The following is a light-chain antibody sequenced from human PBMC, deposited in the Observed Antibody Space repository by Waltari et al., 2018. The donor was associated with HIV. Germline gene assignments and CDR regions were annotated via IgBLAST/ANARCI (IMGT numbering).Light chain of an antibody. J-gene: IGKJ4*01. CDR3: QQTYNTPLT. Sequence: DIQMTQSPSSLSATVGDRVTITFRASQNINTYLNWFQQRPGKAPQLLIYAASGLQGGVPSRFSGSGSGTDFTLTISNLQPDDFATYYCQQTYNTPLTFGGGTQVEIK. CDR2: AAS. CDR1: QNINTY. V-gene: IGKV1-39*01.